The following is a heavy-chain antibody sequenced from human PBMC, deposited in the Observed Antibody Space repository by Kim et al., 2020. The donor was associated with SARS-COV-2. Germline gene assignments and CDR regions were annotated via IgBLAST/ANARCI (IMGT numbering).Heavy chain of an antibody. CDR2: ISWNSGSI. J-gene: IGHJ6*03. CDR3: AKDILRRRGAYYYMDV. V-gene: IGHV3-9*01. D-gene: IGHD3-10*01. Sequence: GGSLRLSCAASGFTFDDYAMHWVRQAPGKGLEWVSGISWNSGSIGYADSVKGRFTISRDNAKNSLYLQMNSLRAEDTALYYCAKDILRRRGAYYYMDVWGKGTTVTVSS. CDR1: GFTFDDYA.